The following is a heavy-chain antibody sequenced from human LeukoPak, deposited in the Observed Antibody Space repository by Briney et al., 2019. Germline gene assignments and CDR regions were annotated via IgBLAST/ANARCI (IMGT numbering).Heavy chain of an antibody. J-gene: IGHJ3*02. Sequence: PGGSLRLSCAASGFTFSYYSMKWVRQAPGKGLVWVSYISSSTTLIHYADSVKGRFTISRDNAKSSLYLQMNSLRDEDTALYFCAREGHYGALDIWGRGTMVTVSS. V-gene: IGHV3-48*02. CDR3: AREGHYGALDI. CDR1: GFTFSYYS. D-gene: IGHD3-10*01. CDR2: ISSSTTLI.